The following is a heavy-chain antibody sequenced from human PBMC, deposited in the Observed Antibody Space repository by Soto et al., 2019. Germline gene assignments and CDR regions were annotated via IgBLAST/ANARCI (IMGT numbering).Heavy chain of an antibody. Sequence: SETLSLTCTVSGFSISSYYLSWIRQPAGKGLEWIGRIYTSGSTNYNPSLKSRVTMSVDTSNNQFSLKLSSVTAADTAVYYCASSVAAANRFDYWGQGTMVTVSS. D-gene: IGHD6-13*01. CDR1: GFSISSYY. V-gene: IGHV4-4*07. CDR2: IYTSGST. CDR3: ASSVAAANRFDY. J-gene: IGHJ4*02.